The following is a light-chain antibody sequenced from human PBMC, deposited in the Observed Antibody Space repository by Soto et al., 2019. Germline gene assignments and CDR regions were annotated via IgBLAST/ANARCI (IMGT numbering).Light chain of an antibody. CDR2: DAS. CDR3: QQYGSSPTT. V-gene: IGKV3-20*01. Sequence: EVVLTQSPVTPSLAPGERATLSCRASQSFRGLLAWYQQKPGQAPRLLIYDASNRATGIPARFSGSGSGTDFTLTISRLEPEDFAVYSCQQYGSSPTTFGQGTRLEIK. CDR1: QSFRGL. J-gene: IGKJ5*01.